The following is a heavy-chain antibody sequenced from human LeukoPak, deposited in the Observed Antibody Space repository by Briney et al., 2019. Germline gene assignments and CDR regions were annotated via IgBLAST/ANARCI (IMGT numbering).Heavy chain of an antibody. D-gene: IGHD1-26*01. CDR1: GYTFTSYA. V-gene: IGHV1-3*01. J-gene: IGHJ4*02. CDR2: INAGNGNT. Sequence: ASVKVSCKASGYTFTSYAMHWVRQAPGQRLEWMGWINAGNGNTKYSQKFQGRVTITRDTSASTAYMELSSLRSEDTAVYYCARGNSGSYEQDYWGQGTLVTVSS. CDR3: ARGNSGSYEQDY.